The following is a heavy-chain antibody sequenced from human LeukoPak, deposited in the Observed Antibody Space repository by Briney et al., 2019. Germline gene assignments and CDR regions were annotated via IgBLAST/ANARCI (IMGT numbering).Heavy chain of an antibody. CDR3: ARDTSNWGFDY. D-gene: IGHD7-27*01. CDR1: GFTFSSYS. Sequence: PGGSLRLSCAASGFTFSSYSMNWVRQAPGKGLEWVSYISSSSSTIYYADSVKGRFTISRDNAKNSLYLQMNSLRAEDTAVYYCARDTSNWGFDYWGQGTLVTVSS. CDR2: ISSSSSTI. V-gene: IGHV3-48*01. J-gene: IGHJ4*02.